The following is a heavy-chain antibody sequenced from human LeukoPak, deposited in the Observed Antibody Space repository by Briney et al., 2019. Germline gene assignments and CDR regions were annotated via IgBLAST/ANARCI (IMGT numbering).Heavy chain of an antibody. D-gene: IGHD3-9*01. Sequence: PGGSLRLSRAASGFTFSTSAMHWVRQAPGKGLEWVAVISYDGSNTYYADSVKGRFTISRDNFNNTLYLQMNGLRAEDTAEYYCARDKRRRFFDWLFIDYWGQGTLVTVSS. J-gene: IGHJ4*02. CDR2: ISYDGSNT. CDR1: GFTFSTSA. V-gene: IGHV3-30*04. CDR3: ARDKRRRFFDWLFIDY.